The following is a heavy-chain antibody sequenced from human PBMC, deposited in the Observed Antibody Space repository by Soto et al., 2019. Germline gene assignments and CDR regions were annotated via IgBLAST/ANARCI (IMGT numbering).Heavy chain of an antibody. Sequence: SETLSLTCAVYGGSFSGHYWSWIRQPPGKGLEWIGEINHSGSTNYNPSLKSRVTISVDTSKNQFSLKLSSVTAADTAVYYCARGPYDYVWGSYRSNWFDPWGQGTLVTVSS. V-gene: IGHV4-34*01. CDR2: INHSGST. D-gene: IGHD3-16*02. J-gene: IGHJ5*02. CDR3: ARGPYDYVWGSYRSNWFDP. CDR1: GGSFSGHY.